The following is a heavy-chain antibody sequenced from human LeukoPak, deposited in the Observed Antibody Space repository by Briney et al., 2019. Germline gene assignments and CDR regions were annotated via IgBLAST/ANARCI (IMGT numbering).Heavy chain of an antibody. J-gene: IGHJ4*02. Sequence: GGSLRLSCAASGFTFDNYAMTWVRQAPGRGLDWVSTISNTGGSTYYVDSVKGRFTISRDNSKNTLYLQMNSLRAEDTAVYYCAIDQYCSGESCPHQRGFHYWGQGTLVTVSS. CDR3: AIDQYCSGESCPHQRGFHY. V-gene: IGHV3-23*01. CDR2: ISNTGGST. D-gene: IGHD2-15*01. CDR1: GFTFDNYA.